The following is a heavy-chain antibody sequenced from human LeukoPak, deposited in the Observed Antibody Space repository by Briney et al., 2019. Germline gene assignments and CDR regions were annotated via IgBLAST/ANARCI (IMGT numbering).Heavy chain of an antibody. V-gene: IGHV3-23*01. Sequence: AGRSLRLSCAASGFTFSSYAMSWVRQAPGKGLEWVSAISGSGGSTYYADSVKGRFTISRDNSKNTLYLQMNSLRAEDTAVYYCAKRKRFLEWLLGYWGQGTLVTVSS. J-gene: IGHJ4*02. CDR1: GFTFSSYA. D-gene: IGHD3-3*01. CDR3: AKRKRFLEWLLGY. CDR2: ISGSGGST.